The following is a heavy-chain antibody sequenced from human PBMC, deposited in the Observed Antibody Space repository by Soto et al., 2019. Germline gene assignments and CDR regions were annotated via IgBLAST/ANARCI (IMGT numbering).Heavy chain of an antibody. CDR1: GGSISSYY. V-gene: IGHV4-59*07. D-gene: IGHD2-2*01. CDR3: ARVGCISCFNNWFDP. Sequence: SDTLSLTCTVSGGSISSYYWSWLRQPPGKGLEWIGYIYYSGTTNYNPSLKSRVAISIDTSKNQFSLKLSSVTTADTAVYYCARVGCISCFNNWFDPWGQGTLVTVS. CDR2: IYYSGTT. J-gene: IGHJ5*02.